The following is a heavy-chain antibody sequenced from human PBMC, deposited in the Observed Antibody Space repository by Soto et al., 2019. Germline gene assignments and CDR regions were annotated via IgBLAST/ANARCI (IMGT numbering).Heavy chain of an antibody. Sequence: PGGSLRLSCTASGFTFNTFEMMWVRQAPGKGLEWVGRVRSKIHNYATSFADSVRGRFTISRNDSDNTVSLEMSGLKSEDTALYYCSRHEEGRRMVFYGMDVWGQGTTVTVSS. D-gene: IGHD2-8*01. CDR3: SRHEEGRRMVFYGMDV. CDR1: GFTFNTFE. CDR2: VRSKIHNYAT. J-gene: IGHJ6*02. V-gene: IGHV3-73*01.